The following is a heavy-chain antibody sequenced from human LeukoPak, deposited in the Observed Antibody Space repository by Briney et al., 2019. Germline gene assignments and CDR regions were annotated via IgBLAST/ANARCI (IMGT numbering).Heavy chain of an antibody. CDR1: GFTLSSYS. CDR2: ISSSSSYI. CDR3: ARNSFLRELVALDY. D-gene: IGHD6-6*01. J-gene: IGHJ4*02. V-gene: IGHV3-21*01. Sequence: GGSLRLSCAASGFTLSSYSMNWVRQAPGKGLEWVSSISSSSSYIYYADSVKGRFTISRDNAKNSLYLQMNSLRAEDTAVYYCARNSFLRELVALDYWGQGTLVTVSS.